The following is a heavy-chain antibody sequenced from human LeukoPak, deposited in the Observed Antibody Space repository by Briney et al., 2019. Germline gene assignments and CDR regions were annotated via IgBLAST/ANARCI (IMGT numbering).Heavy chain of an antibody. J-gene: IGHJ4*02. CDR2: ISSSGSTI. D-gene: IGHD3-22*01. CDR3: AKDPRYDSSGGFDY. V-gene: IGHV3-48*03. CDR1: GFTFSSYE. Sequence: GGSLRLSCAASGFTFSSYEMNWVRQAPGKGLEWVSYISSSGSTIYYADSVKGRFTISRNNAKNSLYLQMNSLRAEDTAVYYCAKDPRYDSSGGFDYWGQGTLVTVSS.